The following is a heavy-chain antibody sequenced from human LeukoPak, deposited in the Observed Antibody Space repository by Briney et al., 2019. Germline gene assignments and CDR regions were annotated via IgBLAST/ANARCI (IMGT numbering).Heavy chain of an antibody. Sequence: GSSVKVSCKASGYTFTGYYVLWLRQAAGQGVEWMGWTNPNRGGTSHAQKFQDRVNMTSGTSNSPAYMELSRLRSDDTAVNYCAKEEGDCSSGISYPWWFDPWGEGSLVSASS. CDR3: AKEEGDCSSGISYPWWFDP. D-gene: IGHD2-15*01. CDR1: GYTFTGYY. V-gene: IGHV1-2*02. J-gene: IGHJ5*02. CDR2: TNPNRGGT.